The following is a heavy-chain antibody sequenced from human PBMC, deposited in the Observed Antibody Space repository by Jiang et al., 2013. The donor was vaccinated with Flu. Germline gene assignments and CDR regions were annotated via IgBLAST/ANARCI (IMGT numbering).Heavy chain of an antibody. CDR1: GFTFSDYY. CDR3: ARRDSDTSGTFDY. J-gene: IGHJ4*02. V-gene: IGHV3-11*06. Sequence: QLVESGGGLVNPGGSLRLSCAASGFTFSDYYISWIRQAPGKGLEWVSYVSSDGTYTNYAESVKGRFTISRDNAKNSLYLQMNSLKTQDTAVYYCARRDSDTSGTFDYWGQGTLVTVSS. D-gene: IGHD3-22*01. CDR2: VSSDGTYT.